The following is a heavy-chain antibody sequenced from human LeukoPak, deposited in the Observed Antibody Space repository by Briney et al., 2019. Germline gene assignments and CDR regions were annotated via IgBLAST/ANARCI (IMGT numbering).Heavy chain of an antibody. CDR3: AKDSRGGCYCSSTSCYDGFDP. V-gene: IGHV3-23*01. CDR2: ISGSGGST. CDR1: GFTFSSYA. Sequence: GGSLRLSCAASGFTFSSYAMSWVRQAPGKGLEWVSAISGSGGSTYYADSVKGRFTISRDNSKNTLYLQMNSLRAEDTAVYYCAKDSRGGCYCSSTSCYDGFDPWGQGTLVTVSS. D-gene: IGHD2-2*01. J-gene: IGHJ5*02.